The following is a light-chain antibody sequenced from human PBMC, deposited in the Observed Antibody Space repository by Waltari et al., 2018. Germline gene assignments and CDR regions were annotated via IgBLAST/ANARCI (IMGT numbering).Light chain of an antibody. CDR2: GAS. J-gene: IGKJ4*01. CDR3: QKYDSAPLT. CDR1: HDIDDF. V-gene: IGKV1-27*01. Sequence: IQMTQSPSSLSASVGDTVTITCRASHDIDDFLAWYQQKPGEPPKLLISGASTLKPGVPSRFSGTGSGTHFTLTINGLQPEDVASYFCQKYDSAPLTFGGGTKVEI.